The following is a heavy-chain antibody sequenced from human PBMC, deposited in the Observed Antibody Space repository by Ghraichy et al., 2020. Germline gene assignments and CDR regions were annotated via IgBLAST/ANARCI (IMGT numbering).Heavy chain of an antibody. CDR3: AKPYCSSATCWAYYMDV. J-gene: IGHJ6*03. CDR1: GFTFRNYA. V-gene: IGHV3-23*01. D-gene: IGHD2-2*01. Sequence: GVLNISCVTSGFTFRNYAMTWVRQAPGKGLEWVSGITNSGDNTYFADSVKGRFTISRDNSKKTLYLQMNSLTAGDTAIYYCAKPYCSSATCWAYYMDVWGKGTTVNVSS. CDR2: ITNSGDNT.